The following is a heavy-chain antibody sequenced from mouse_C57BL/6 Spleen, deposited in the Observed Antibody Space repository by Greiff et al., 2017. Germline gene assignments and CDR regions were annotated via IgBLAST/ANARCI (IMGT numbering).Heavy chain of an antibody. Sequence: QVHVKQSGPELVKPGASVKLSCKASGYTFTSYDINWVKQRPGQGLEWIGWIYPRDGSTKYNEKFKGKATLTVDTSSSTAYMELHSLTSEDSAVYFCARAGDYYGSRGYFDVWGTGTTVTVSS. D-gene: IGHD1-1*01. CDR2: IYPRDGST. V-gene: IGHV1-85*01. CDR1: GYTFTSYD. J-gene: IGHJ1*03. CDR3: ARAGDYYGSRGYFDV.